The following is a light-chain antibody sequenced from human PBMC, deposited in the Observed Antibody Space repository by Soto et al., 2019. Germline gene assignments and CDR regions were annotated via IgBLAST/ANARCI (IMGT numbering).Light chain of an antibody. V-gene: IGLV1-44*01. J-gene: IGLJ3*02. Sequence: QSVLTQSPSASGTPGQSVSISCSGSRSNIGTNPVNWYQQLPGTAPKLLFYTNTQRPSGVPDRFSASKSGTSASLAISGLQSEDEADYYCAAWDGSLNSVMFGGGTKVTVL. CDR2: TNT. CDR3: AAWDGSLNSVM. CDR1: RSNIGTNP.